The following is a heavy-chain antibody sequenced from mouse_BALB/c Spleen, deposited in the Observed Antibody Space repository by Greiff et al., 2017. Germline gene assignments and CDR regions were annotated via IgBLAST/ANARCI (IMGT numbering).Heavy chain of an antibody. CDR3: ALTMITTRSDAMDY. D-gene: IGHD2-4*01. J-gene: IGHJ4*01. Sequence: EVQLVESGGGLVKPGGSLKLSCAASGFTFSSYAMSWVRQTPEKKLEWVASISSGGSTYYPESVKGRFTITRDNARNIQYLQMSSLRSEDTAMYYCALTMITTRSDAMDYWGQGTSVTVSS. CDR1: GFTFSSYA. V-gene: IGHV5-6-5*01. CDR2: ISSGGST.